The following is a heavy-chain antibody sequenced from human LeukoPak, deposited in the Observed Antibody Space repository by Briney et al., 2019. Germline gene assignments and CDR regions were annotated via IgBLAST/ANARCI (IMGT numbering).Heavy chain of an antibody. V-gene: IGHV4-61*02. CDR2: IYTSGST. D-gene: IGHD6-6*01. CDR3: VRDGSYSSSSGFDY. Sequence: SETLSLTCSVSGGSISSGSYYWSWIRQPAGKGLEWIGRIYTSGSTNYNPSLKSRVTISVDTSKNQFSLKLSSVTAADTAVYYCVRDGSYSSSSGFDYWGQGTLVTVSS. CDR1: GGSISSGSYY. J-gene: IGHJ4*02.